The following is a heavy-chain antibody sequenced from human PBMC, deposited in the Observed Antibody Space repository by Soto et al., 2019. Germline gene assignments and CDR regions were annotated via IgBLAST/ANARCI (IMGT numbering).Heavy chain of an antibody. V-gene: IGHV3-13*05. CDR2: ISAAGDP. CDR3: ARTDRDFYGLDV. CDR1: GFTFRNYD. J-gene: IGHJ6*02. Sequence: EVQLVESGGGLVQPGGSLRLSCEASGFTFRNYDMHWVRQGTGKGLEWVSGISAAGDPDYADSVEGRFTISRENAQNSFFLQMNSLRVGDTAVYSCARTDRDFYGLDVWGQGTTVIVSS.